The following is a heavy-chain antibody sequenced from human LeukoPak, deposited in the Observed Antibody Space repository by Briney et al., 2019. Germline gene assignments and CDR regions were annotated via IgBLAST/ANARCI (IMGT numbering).Heavy chain of an antibody. D-gene: IGHD3-16*01. CDR3: ARAPGLPSLTYYYYMDV. CDR1: GFKFSTFG. Sequence: GGSLRLSCAASGFKFSTFGMHWVRQAPGKGLEWVALMHYDGRTAYYADSVKGRFTISRDNSKNTLFLQMDSLRPEDSAVLFCARAPGLPSLTYYYYMDVWGKGTTVSV. CDR2: MHYDGRTA. V-gene: IGHV3-30*02. J-gene: IGHJ6*03.